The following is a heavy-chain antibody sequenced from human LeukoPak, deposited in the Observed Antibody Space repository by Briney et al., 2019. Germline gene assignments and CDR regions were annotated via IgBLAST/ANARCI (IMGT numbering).Heavy chain of an antibody. J-gene: IGHJ6*02. CDR1: GYTFTSYG. D-gene: IGHD4-17*01. CDR2: ISAYNGNT. CDR3: ARDCSGDYDYYNYGMDV. V-gene: IGHV1-18*01. Sequence: GASVKVSCKASGYTFTSYGISWVRQAPGQGLEWMGWISAYNGNTNYAQKLQGRVTMTTDTSTSTAYMELRSLRSDDTAVYYCARDCSGDYDYYNYGMDVWGQGTTVTVSS.